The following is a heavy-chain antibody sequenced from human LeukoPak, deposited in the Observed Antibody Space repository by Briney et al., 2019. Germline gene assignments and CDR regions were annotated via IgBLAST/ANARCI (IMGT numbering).Heavy chain of an antibody. Sequence: ASVKVSCKVSGYTLTELSMHWVRQAPGQGLEWMGWISAYNGNTNYAQKLQGRVTMTTDTSTSTAYMELRSLRSDDTAVYYCAKPGSSRGIAGRRPTKYYFDYWGQGTLVTVSS. J-gene: IGHJ4*02. CDR2: ISAYNGNT. V-gene: IGHV1-18*01. CDR1: GYTLTELS. CDR3: AKPGSSRGIAGRRPTKYYFDY. D-gene: IGHD6-6*01.